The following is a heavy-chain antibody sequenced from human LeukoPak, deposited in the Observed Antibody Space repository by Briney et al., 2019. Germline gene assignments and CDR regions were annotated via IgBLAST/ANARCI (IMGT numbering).Heavy chain of an antibody. CDR2: ISWNSATI. Sequence: GGSLRLSCAASGFTFDDYAMHWVRQAPGKGLEWVSSISWNSATIGYADSVKGRFTISRDNARNSLYLQMNVLSAEDTAFYYCAKDREVWGFGEDAFDIWGQGTMVTVSS. CDR1: GFTFDDYA. V-gene: IGHV3-9*01. J-gene: IGHJ3*02. CDR3: AKDREVWGFGEDAFDI. D-gene: IGHD3-10*01.